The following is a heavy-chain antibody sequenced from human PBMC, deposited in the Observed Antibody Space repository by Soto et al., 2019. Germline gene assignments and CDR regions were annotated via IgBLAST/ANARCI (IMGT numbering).Heavy chain of an antibody. CDR1: GYSSINYW. CDR3: ARLSGSWTPDY. D-gene: IGHD6-13*01. Sequence: PGESLKISCKGSGYSSINYWIGWVRQMPGKGLEWMGIIFPGDSDTRYSPSFQGQVTISVDRSINTAYLRWNSLKASDIAMYYCARLSGSWTPDYWGLGTLVTVSS. J-gene: IGHJ4*02. CDR2: IFPGDSDT. V-gene: IGHV5-51*01.